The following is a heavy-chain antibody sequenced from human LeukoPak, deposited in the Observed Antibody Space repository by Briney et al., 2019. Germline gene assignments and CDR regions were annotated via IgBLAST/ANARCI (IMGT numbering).Heavy chain of an antibody. CDR3: ARVIERQWLIPSYYYYGMDV. CDR2: ISGSGGST. J-gene: IGHJ6*02. Sequence: GGSLRLSCAASGFTFSSYAMSWVRQAPGKGLEWVSAISGSGGSTYYADSVKGRFTISRDNAKNSLYLQMNSLRAEDTAVYYCARVIERQWLIPSYYYYGMDVWGQGTTVTVSS. CDR1: GFTFSSYA. V-gene: IGHV3-23*01. D-gene: IGHD6-19*01.